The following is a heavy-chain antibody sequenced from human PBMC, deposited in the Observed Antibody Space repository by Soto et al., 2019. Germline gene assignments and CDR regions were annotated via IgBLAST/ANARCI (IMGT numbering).Heavy chain of an antibody. D-gene: IGHD3-16*01. CDR2: IYYSGTTRT. Sequence: QLLLLESGPGLVRPSETLSLTCTVSGGSISSPSYWWGWIRQPPGEGPEWIGSIYYSGTTRTYYTPSLKSRVTISVDTSKNQFSLKLISVTAADTAVYYCARYDGTETFNWFDPWGQGTLVTVSS. V-gene: IGHV4-39*01. CDR1: GGSISSPSYW. J-gene: IGHJ5*02. CDR3: ARYDGTETFNWFDP.